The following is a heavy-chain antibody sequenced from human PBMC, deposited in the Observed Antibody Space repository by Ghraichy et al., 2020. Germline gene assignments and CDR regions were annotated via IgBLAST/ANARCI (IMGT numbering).Heavy chain of an antibody. CDR1: GFTFSSYW. CDR3: ARGGFTGDHHFDY. CDR2: IKQDGSEK. Sequence: GESLNISCAASGFTFSSYWMSWVRQAPGKGLEWVANIKQDGSEKYYVDSVKGRFTISRDNAKNSLYLQMNSLRAEDTAVYYCARGGFTGDHHFDYWGQGTLVTVSS. V-gene: IGHV3-7*03. J-gene: IGHJ4*02. D-gene: IGHD7-27*01.